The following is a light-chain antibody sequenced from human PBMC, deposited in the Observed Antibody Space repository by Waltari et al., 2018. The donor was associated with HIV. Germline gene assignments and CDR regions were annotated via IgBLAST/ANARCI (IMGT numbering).Light chain of an antibody. CDR2: DNN. CDR3: QSYDSSLSGSV. CDR1: SSNIGAGYD. Sequence: QSVLTQPPSVSGAPGPRVTIPCTGSSSNIGAGYDVHWYQQLPGTAPKLLIYDNNNRPSGVPDRFSGSKSGTSASLAITGLQAEDEADYYCQSYDSSLSGSVFGGGTKLTVL. V-gene: IGLV1-40*01. J-gene: IGLJ3*02.